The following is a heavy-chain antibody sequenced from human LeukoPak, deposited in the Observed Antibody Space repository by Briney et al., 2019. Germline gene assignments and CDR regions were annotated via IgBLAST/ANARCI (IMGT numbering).Heavy chain of an antibody. Sequence: SVKVSCKASGGTFSSYAISWVRQAPGQGLEWMGRISPIFGIANYAQKFQGRVTITADESTSTAYMELSSLRSEDTAVYYCARGSVWFGELYYYYYGMDVWGKGTTVTVSS. CDR2: ISPIFGIA. CDR1: GGTFSSYA. J-gene: IGHJ6*04. V-gene: IGHV1-69*15. CDR3: ARGSVWFGELYYYYYGMDV. D-gene: IGHD3-10*01.